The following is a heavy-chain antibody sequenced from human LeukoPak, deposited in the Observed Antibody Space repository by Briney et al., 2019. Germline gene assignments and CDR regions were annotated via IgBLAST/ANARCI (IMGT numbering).Heavy chain of an antibody. CDR3: ARGHRIINGLDV. V-gene: IGHV1-2*02. Sequence: ASVKVSCKASVYTLTDYYIYWVRQAPGQGLEWLGWLNPHSGGTNYAQKFQGRVTLTRDTSTSTAYLELTLLTSDATAIYYCARGHRIINGLDVWGQGTTVIVSS. CDR1: VYTLTDYY. CDR2: LNPHSGGT. J-gene: IGHJ6*02.